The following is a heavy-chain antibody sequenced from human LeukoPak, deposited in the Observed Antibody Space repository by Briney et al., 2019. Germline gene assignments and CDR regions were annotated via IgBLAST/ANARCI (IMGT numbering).Heavy chain of an antibody. CDR1: GFTFSSYA. Sequence: GGSLRPFCAASGFTFSSYAMSWVRQAPGKGLEWVSDISGSGSSTYSAGSVKGRFTISRDNSKNTLYLQMYSLRAEDTAVYYCVKESPSAYSYYFDYWGQGTLVTVSS. CDR2: ISGSGSST. CDR3: VKESPSAYSYYFDY. D-gene: IGHD4/OR15-4a*01. V-gene: IGHV3-23*01. J-gene: IGHJ4*02.